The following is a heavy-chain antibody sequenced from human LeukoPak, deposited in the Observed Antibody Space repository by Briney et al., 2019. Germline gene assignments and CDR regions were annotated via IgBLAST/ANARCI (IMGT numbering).Heavy chain of an antibody. D-gene: IGHD2-2*01. J-gene: IGHJ4*02. CDR2: TYYSGST. Sequence: PSQTLSLTCTVSGGSISSGGYYWSWIRQHPGKGLEWIGYTYYSGSTYYNPSLKSRVTISVDTSKNQFSLKLSSVTAADTAVYYCARGNCSSTSCYYTGHFDYWGQGTLVTVSS. CDR3: ARGNCSSTSCYYTGHFDY. V-gene: IGHV4-31*03. CDR1: GGSISSGGYY.